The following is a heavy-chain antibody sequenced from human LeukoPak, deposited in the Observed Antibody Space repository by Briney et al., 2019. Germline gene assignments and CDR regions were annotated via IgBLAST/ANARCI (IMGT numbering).Heavy chain of an antibody. J-gene: IGHJ6*03. V-gene: IGHV1-8*03. Sequence: SVKVSCKASGYTFTSYDINWVRQATGQGLEWMGWMNPNSGNTGYAQKFQGRVTITRNTSISTAYMELSSLRSEDTAVYYCARGELRSRITIFGVATRPTYYYMDVWGKGTTVTVSS. CDR1: GYTFTSYD. CDR2: MNPNSGNT. CDR3: ARGELRSRITIFGVATRPTYYYMDV. D-gene: IGHD3-3*01.